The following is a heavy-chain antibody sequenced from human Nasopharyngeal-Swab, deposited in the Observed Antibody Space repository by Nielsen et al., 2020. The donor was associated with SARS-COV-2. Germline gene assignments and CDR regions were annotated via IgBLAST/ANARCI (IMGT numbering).Heavy chain of an antibody. V-gene: IGHV4-34*01. D-gene: IGHD2-2*01. CDR2: INHSGST. CDR3: ARGSVVPAAPAVDYFDY. Sequence: WIRQPPGKGLEWIGGINHSGSTNYNPPLKSRVTISVDTSKNQFSLKLSSVTAADTAVYYCARGSVVPAAPAVDYFDYWGQGTLVTVSS. J-gene: IGHJ4*02.